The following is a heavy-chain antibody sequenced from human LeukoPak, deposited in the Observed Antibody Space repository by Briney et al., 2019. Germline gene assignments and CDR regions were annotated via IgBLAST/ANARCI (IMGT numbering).Heavy chain of an antibody. D-gene: IGHD1-26*01. CDR3: ARTMTGDSGNYLFVY. Sequence: ASVKVSCKASGYTFTAYFIHWVRQAPGQGLEWMAWINPNSGGTNYAQKFQGRITMTRDTSISTAYMELSRLRSDDTAVYYCARTMTGDSGNYLFVYWGQGTLVTVSS. CDR1: GYTFTAYF. V-gene: IGHV1-2*02. CDR2: INPNSGGT. J-gene: IGHJ4*02.